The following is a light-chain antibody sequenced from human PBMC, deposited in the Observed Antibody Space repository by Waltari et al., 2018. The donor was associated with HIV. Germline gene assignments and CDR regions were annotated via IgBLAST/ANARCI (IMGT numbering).Light chain of an antibody. CDR3: QVWDSTSDQVV. CDR2: YNR. J-gene: IGLJ2*01. V-gene: IGLV3-21*04. Sequence: SYVLTQPPSVSVAPGKTARITCGGDSIGSNSVHWYQQKPGQAPVLVIYYNRDRPSGIPERLSGFTSGNSATLTISRVEAGDEADYYCQVWDSTSDQVVFGGGTKLTVL. CDR1: SIGSNS.